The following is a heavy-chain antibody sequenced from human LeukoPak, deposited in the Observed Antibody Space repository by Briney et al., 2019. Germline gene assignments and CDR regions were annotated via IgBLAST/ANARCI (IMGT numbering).Heavy chain of an antibody. CDR1: GGSISSNY. J-gene: IGHJ5*02. V-gene: IGHV4-4*07. D-gene: IGHD3-16*01. CDR2: IYSSGAT. CDR3: ARESVVQPALGFGGPRGWGYNYFDP. Sequence: PSETLSLTCAVSGGSISSNYWSWIRQPAGKGLEWIGRIYSSGATNYNPSLKSRVTMSVDMSKKQVSLRLTSVTAADTAVYYCARESVVQPALGFGGPRGWGYNYFDPWGQGTLVTVSS.